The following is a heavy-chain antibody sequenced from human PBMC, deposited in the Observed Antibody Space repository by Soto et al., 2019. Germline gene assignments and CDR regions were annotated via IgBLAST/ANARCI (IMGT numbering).Heavy chain of an antibody. CDR3: ARATDCSGGSCHDAFAI. D-gene: IGHD2-15*01. CDR1: GFTFSSYA. V-gene: IGHV3-30-3*01. Sequence: QVQLVESGGGVVQPGRSLRLSCAASGFTFSSYAMHWVRQAPGKGLEWVAVISYDGSNKYYADSVKGRFTISRDNSKNTRYLQMNSRRAEDTAAYYSARATDCSGGSCHDAFAIWGQGTMVTVSS. CDR2: ISYDGSNK. J-gene: IGHJ3*02.